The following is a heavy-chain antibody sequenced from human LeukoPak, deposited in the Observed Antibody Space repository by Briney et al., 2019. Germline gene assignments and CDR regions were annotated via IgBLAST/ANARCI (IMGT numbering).Heavy chain of an antibody. J-gene: IGHJ4*02. V-gene: IGHV4-38-2*02. CDR3: ARDPGYCTNGLCDY. CDR1: GYSISSGYY. Sequence: PSETLSLTCTVSGYSISSGYYWGWIRQPPGKGLEWIGSIYYSGSTYYSPSLKSRVTISVDTSKNQFSLKLSSVTAADTAVYYCARDPGYCTNGLCDYWGQGTLVTVSS. CDR2: IYYSGST. D-gene: IGHD2-8*01.